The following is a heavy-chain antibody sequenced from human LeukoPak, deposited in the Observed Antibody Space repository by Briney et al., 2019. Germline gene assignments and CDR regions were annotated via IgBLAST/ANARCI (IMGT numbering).Heavy chain of an antibody. CDR2: IYSGDIT. CDR3: TRDSTTFRFGY. D-gene: IGHD4-11*01. Sequence: GGSLRLSCATSGVAVSSSYMSWVRQAPGKGLEWVSIIYSGDITYYVDSVTGRFTISRDNSKNTLYLQMTSLRADDTAVYYCTRDSTTFRFGYWGQGTLVTVSS. CDR1: GVAVSSSY. V-gene: IGHV3-53*01. J-gene: IGHJ4*02.